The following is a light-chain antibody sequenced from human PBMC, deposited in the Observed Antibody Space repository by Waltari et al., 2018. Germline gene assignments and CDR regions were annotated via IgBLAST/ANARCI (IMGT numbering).Light chain of an antibody. Sequence: EIVLTQSPATLSLSPGERATLPCGASPSVSSSYLAWYQQKPGLAPRLLIYDASSRATGIPDRFSGSGSGTDFTLTISRLEPEDFAVYYCKQYGSSPPVTFGQGTKVEIK. V-gene: IGKV3D-20*01. CDR1: PSVSSSY. CDR3: KQYGSSPPVT. J-gene: IGKJ1*01. CDR2: DAS.